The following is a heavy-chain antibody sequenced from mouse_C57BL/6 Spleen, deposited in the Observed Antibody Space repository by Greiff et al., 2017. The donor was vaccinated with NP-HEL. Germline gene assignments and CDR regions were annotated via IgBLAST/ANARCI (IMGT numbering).Heavy chain of an antibody. CDR3: ARRHYGSSPYFDY. J-gene: IGHJ2*01. CDR2: IYPSDSET. Sequence: QVQLQQPGAELVRPGSSVKLSCKASGYTFTSYWMDWVKQRPGQGLEWIGNIYPSDSETHYNHKFQDKATFPVDKSSSTAYMQLSSLTSEDSAVYYCARRHYGSSPYFDYWGKGTTLTVSS. CDR1: GYTFTSYW. D-gene: IGHD1-1*01. V-gene: IGHV1-61*01.